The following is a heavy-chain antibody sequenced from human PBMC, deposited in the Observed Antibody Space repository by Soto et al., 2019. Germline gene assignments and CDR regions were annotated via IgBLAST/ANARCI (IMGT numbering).Heavy chain of an antibody. Sequence: EVQLVESGGGLVKPGGSLRLSCAASGFTFNTYSMNWVRQAPGKGLAWVSSISSGSDFIYYADSVKGRFTISRDNAKNSLYLQVNSLRAEHTAVYYCARGTYCSGGSCLFDYWGQGTLVTVSS. D-gene: IGHD2-15*01. V-gene: IGHV3-21*01. CDR3: ARGTYCSGGSCLFDY. J-gene: IGHJ4*02. CDR2: ISSGSDFI. CDR1: GFTFNTYS.